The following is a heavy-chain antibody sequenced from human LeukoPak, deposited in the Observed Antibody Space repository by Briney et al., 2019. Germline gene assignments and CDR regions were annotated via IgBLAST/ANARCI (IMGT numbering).Heavy chain of an antibody. J-gene: IGHJ6*03. CDR1: GFTVSSNY. CDR3: AREEYSSSVGHYYYMDV. V-gene: IGHV3-66*02. Sequence: GGSLGLSCAASGFTVSSNYMSWVRQAPGKGLEWVSVIYSGGSTYSADSVKGRFTISRDNSKNTLYLQMNSLRAEDTAVYYCAREEYSSSVGHYYYMDVWGKGTTVTVSS. CDR2: IYSGGST. D-gene: IGHD6-6*01.